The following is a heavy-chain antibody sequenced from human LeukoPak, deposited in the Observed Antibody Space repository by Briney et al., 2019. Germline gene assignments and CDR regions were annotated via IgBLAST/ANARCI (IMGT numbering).Heavy chain of an antibody. CDR2: INHSGST. CDR1: GGSFSGYY. Sequence: SETLSLTCAVYGGSFSGYYWSWIRQPPGKGLEWIGEINHSGSTNYNPSLKSRVTISVDTSKNQFSLKPSSVTAADTAVYYCARAVRGVMYYYYYGMDVWGQGTTVTVSS. J-gene: IGHJ6*02. V-gene: IGHV4-34*01. CDR3: ARAVRGVMYYYYYGMDV. D-gene: IGHD3-10*01.